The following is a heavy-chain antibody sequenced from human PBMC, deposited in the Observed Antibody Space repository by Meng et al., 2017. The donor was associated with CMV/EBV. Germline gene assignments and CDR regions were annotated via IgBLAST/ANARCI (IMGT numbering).Heavy chain of an antibody. CDR3: ARGYYFDWFGP. CDR1: GGSSSGYY. V-gene: IGHV4-34*01. J-gene: IGHJ5*02. D-gene: IGHD3-16*01. Sequence: SETLSLTCAVYGGSSSGYYWSWIRQPPGKGLEWIGEINHSGSTNYNPSLKSRVTISVDTSKNQSSLKLSSVTAADTAVYYCARGYYFDWFGPWGQGTLVTVSS. CDR2: INHSGST.